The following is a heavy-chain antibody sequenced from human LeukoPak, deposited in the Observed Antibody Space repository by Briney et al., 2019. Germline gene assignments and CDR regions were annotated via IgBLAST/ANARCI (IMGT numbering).Heavy chain of an antibody. Sequence: PGGSLRLSCAASGFILSDYYMSWIRQPPGKGLEWVSFISSSSGYRSYGDSVKGRFTISRDNARNSVYLQMNSLRAEDTAVYYCARRFSGYDFFDSWGQGTLVTVSS. CDR2: ISSSSGYR. CDR3: ARRFSGYDFFDS. D-gene: IGHD5-12*01. CDR1: GFILSDYY. V-gene: IGHV3-11*06. J-gene: IGHJ4*02.